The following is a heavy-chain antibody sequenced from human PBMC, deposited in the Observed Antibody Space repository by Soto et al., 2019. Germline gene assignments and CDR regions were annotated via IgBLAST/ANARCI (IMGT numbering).Heavy chain of an antibody. CDR2: ISAYNGNT. V-gene: IGHV1-18*01. Sequence: HVQLVQSGAEVKKPGASVKVSCKASGYTFTSYGISWVRQAPGQGLEWMGWISAYNGNTKYVQKFQGGVTMTTDTSTSTAYMDLRRLRSDDTAVYYCARDAAAGLNDYWGQGTLGTVSS. D-gene: IGHD6-13*01. CDR1: GYTFTSYG. J-gene: IGHJ4*02. CDR3: ARDAAAGLNDY.